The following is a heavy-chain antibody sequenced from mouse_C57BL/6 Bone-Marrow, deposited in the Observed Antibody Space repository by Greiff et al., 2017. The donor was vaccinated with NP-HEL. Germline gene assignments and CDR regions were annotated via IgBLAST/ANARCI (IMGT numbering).Heavy chain of an antibody. V-gene: IGHV1-4*01. Sequence: VQLQQSGAELARPGASVKMSCKASGYTFTSYTMHWVKQMPGQGLEWIGYINPSSGYTKYNQKFKDKATLTADKSSSTAYMQLSSLTSEDSAVYYCARRERAWFAYWGQGTLVTVSA. CDR3: ARRERAWFAY. J-gene: IGHJ3*01. CDR1: GYTFTSYT. CDR2: INPSSGYT.